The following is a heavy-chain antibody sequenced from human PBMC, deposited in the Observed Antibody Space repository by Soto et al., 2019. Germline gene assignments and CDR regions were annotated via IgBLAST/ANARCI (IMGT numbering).Heavy chain of an antibody. CDR3: ARAPEYSSSWYYFDY. CDR1: GGTFSSYA. V-gene: IGHV1-69*13. Sequence: GASVKVSCKASGGTFSSYAISWVRQAPGQGLEWMGGIIPIFGTANYAQKFQGRVTITADESTSTAYMEPSSLRSEDTAVYYCARAPEYSSSWYYFDYWGHGTLVTVSS. D-gene: IGHD6-13*01. J-gene: IGHJ4*01. CDR2: IIPIFGTA.